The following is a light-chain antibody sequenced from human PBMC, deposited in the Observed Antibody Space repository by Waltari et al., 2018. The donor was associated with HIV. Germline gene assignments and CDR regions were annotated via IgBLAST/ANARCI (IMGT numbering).Light chain of an antibody. Sequence: DIQMTQSPSSLSASVGDRVTITCRASQSISSSLNWYHQKPGQAPKLLIYAASSLHGGVPSRFTASGSWTDFTLIISSLQPEDSATYYCQQTYNTPHTFGHGTKLEIK. CDR2: AAS. CDR3: QQTYNTPHT. J-gene: IGKJ2*01. CDR1: QSISSS. V-gene: IGKV1-39*01.